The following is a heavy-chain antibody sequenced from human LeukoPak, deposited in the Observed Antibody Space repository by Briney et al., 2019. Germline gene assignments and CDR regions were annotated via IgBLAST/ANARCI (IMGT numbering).Heavy chain of an antibody. CDR1: GFTFSSYA. Sequence: GRSLRLSRAASGFTFSSYAMSWVRQAPGKGLECVLAVSGSGGSTYYADSVRGRFTISRDNSKNTLYLQMNSLRAEDTAVYYCAKVDDLLGWFDPWGQGTLVTVSS. CDR3: AKVDDLLGWFDP. D-gene: IGHD2-15*01. J-gene: IGHJ5*02. CDR2: VSGSGGST. V-gene: IGHV3-23*01.